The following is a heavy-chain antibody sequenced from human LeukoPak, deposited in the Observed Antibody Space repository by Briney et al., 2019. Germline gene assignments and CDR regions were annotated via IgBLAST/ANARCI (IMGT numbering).Heavy chain of an antibody. CDR3: ARDWRPLLRFLEWLSYFAY. CDR2: TKQDGSEK. D-gene: IGHD3-3*01. J-gene: IGHJ4*02. CDR1: GFTFSSYW. Sequence: WVSLTLSCAASGFTFSSYWMSWVRHAPGKGLEGVANTKQDGSEKYYVDSVKVRFTISRDNAKNSLYLQINSLRAEDTAVYYCARDWRPLLRFLEWLSYFAYWGQGTLVTVSS. V-gene: IGHV3-7*01.